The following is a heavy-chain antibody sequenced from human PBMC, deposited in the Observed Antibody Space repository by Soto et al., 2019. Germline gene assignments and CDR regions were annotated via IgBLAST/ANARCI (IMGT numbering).Heavy chain of an antibody. D-gene: IGHD1-1*01. CDR2: INPDNGNT. Sequence: ASVKVSCKASGYTFTRYTMNWVRQAPGQRLEWMGWINPDNGNTKSSQKFQDRVIITRDTSASTAYMDLSSLRSEDTAIYYCVRSGDNYNLLDYWGQGTPVTVSS. CDR3: VRSGDNYNLLDY. V-gene: IGHV1-3*01. J-gene: IGHJ4*02. CDR1: GYTFTRYT.